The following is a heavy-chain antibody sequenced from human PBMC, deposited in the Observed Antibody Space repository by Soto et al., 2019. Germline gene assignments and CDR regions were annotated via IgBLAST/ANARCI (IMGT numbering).Heavy chain of an antibody. CDR1: DGSFSGYY. J-gene: IGHJ6*02. D-gene: IGHD5-18*01. CDR2: INHSGST. CDR3: ARERYSYGYGGYYYYGMDV. Sequence: SETPSLTCAVYDGSFSGYYWSWIRQPPGKGLEWIGEINHSGSTNYNPSLKSRVTISVDTSKNQFSLKLSSVTAADTAVYYCARERYSYGYGGYYYYGMDVWGQGTTVTVSS. V-gene: IGHV4-34*01.